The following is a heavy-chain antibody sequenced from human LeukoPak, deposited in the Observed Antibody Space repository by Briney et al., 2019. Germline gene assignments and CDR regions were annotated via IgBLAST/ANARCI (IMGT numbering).Heavy chain of an antibody. Sequence: GGSLRLSCAASAFTFSSYAMSWVRQAPGKGLEWVSAISGSGGSTYYADSVKGRFTISKDNSNNMLYLQMNSLRAEDTAVYSSAKSRGYGSTQYYFDFWGRGTLVTVSS. V-gene: IGHV3-23*01. CDR2: ISGSGGST. D-gene: IGHD2-2*03. CDR3: AKSRGYGSTQYYFDF. J-gene: IGHJ4*02. CDR1: AFTFSSYA.